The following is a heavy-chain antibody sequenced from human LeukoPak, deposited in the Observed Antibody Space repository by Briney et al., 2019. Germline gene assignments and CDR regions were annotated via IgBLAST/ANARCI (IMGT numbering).Heavy chain of an antibody. CDR1: GFTFVDYG. V-gene: IGHV3-20*04. CDR3: ARDRMGTSYSVSHFDP. D-gene: IGHD6-13*01. CDR2: INWNGGIT. J-gene: IGHJ5*02. Sequence: GGSLRLSCATSGFTFVDYGLSWIRQAPGKGLEWLSAINWNGGITEYADSVKGRFTISRDNAKNSLYLQMDSLRAEDTAFYYCARDRMGTSYSVSHFDPWGQGTLVTVSS.